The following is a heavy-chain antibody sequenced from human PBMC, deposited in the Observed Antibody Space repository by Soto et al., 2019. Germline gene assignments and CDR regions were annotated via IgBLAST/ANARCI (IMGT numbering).Heavy chain of an antibody. CDR1: GFTFTKAY. D-gene: IGHD1-26*01. V-gene: IGHV3-15*01. J-gene: IGHJ4*02. CDR2: IKGSHAGGTT. Sequence: EVQLVESGGGLVEPGGSIRLSCVASGFTFTKAYMTRVRQAPGKGLEWVGRIKGSHAGGTTDYATSVKGRFTISRDDSKTTLYLQMNSMKTEDTSVYYCATEGGYPGSNFYGAYWGQGTLVTVSS. CDR3: ATEGGYPGSNFYGAY.